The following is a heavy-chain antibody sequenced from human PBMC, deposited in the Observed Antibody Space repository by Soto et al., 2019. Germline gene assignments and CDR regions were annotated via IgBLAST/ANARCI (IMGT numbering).Heavy chain of an antibody. CDR2: IKQDGSEK. V-gene: IGHV3-7*01. CDR3: ASGGRSPEIGDGGGYDYY. Sequence: GGSLRLSCAASGFTFSSYWMSWVRQAPGKGLEWVANIKQDGSEKYYVDSVKGRFTISRDNAKNSLYLQMNSLRAEDTAVYYCASGGRSPEIGDGGGYDYYWGQGTLVTVSS. D-gene: IGHD5-12*01. CDR1: GFTFSSYW. J-gene: IGHJ4*02.